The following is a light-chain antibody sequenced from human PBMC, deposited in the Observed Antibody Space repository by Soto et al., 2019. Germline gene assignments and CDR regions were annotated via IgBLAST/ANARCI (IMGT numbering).Light chain of an antibody. Sequence: DLPVTQSPSTLSGSVGDRANITCRASQTIXSWLAWYQQKPVKAPKLLIDKXSTLKSGGPSRFSGSGSATEFTLTISSLQPDDLATYYYQLYNCDSVAFGQGTKVDIK. J-gene: IGKJ1*01. CDR3: QLYNCDSVA. CDR2: KXS. CDR1: QTIXSW. V-gene: IGKV1-5*03.